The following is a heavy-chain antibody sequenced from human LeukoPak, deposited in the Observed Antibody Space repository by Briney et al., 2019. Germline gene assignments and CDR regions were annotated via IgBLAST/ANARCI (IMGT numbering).Heavy chain of an antibody. CDR1: GFTFSSYA. J-gene: IGHJ4*02. Sequence: GGSLRLSCAASGFTFSSYAMSWVRQAPGKGLEWVANIKQDGSEKYYVDSVKGRFTISRDNAKNSLYLQMNSLRAEDTAVYYCARSLTGVTSYWGQGTLVTVSS. CDR3: ARSLTGVTSY. CDR2: IKQDGSEK. V-gene: IGHV3-7*01. D-gene: IGHD7-27*01.